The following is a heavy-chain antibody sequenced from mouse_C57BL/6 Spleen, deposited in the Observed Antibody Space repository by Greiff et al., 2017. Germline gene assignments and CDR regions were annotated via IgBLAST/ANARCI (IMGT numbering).Heavy chain of an antibody. J-gene: IGHJ1*03. Sequence: QVQLQQPGAELVKPGASVKLSCKASGYTFTSYWMHWVKQRPGQGLEWIGMIHPNSGSTNYNEKFKSKATLTVDKSSSTAYMQLSSLTSEDSAVYYCARETSWDEMWYFDGWGTGTTVTVSS. V-gene: IGHV1-64*01. CDR2: IHPNSGST. CDR3: ARETSWDEMWYFDG. CDR1: GYTFTSYW. D-gene: IGHD4-1*01.